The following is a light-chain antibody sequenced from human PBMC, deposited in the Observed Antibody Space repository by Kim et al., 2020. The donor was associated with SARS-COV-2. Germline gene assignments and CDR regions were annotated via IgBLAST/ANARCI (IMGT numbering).Light chain of an antibody. CDR2: WSS. V-gene: IGKV4-1*01. CDR3: EQYYTTPPT. CDR1: QSVLHSSNSMNY. J-gene: IGKJ1*01. Sequence: ATSNGKSSQSVLHSSNSMNYLAWYQHKPGQPPKLLIYWSSTRESGVPDRFSGSGSATDFTLTISSLQAEDVAVYYCEQYYTTPPTFGQGTKVDIK.